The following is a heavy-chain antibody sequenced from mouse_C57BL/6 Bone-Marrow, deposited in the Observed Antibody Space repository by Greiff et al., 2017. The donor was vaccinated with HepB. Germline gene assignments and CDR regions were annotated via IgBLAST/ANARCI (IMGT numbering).Heavy chain of an antibody. CDR2: IYPRSGNT. CDR1: GYTFTSYG. CDR3: ARRGIYYGNYEFDY. V-gene: IGHV1-81*01. J-gene: IGHJ2*01. Sequence: QVQLQQSGAELARPGASVKLSCKASGYTFTSYGISWVKQRTGQGLEWIGEIYPRSGNTYYNEKFKGKSTLTADKSSSTAYMALRGPTSEDSAVYFCARRGIYYGNYEFDYWGQGTTLTVSS. D-gene: IGHD2-1*01.